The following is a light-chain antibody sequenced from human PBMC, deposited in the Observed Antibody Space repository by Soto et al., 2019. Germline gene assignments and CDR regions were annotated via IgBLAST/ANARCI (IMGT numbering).Light chain of an antibody. CDR3: QQGSAPPIT. V-gene: IGKV1-39*01. CDR1: QNIGSF. J-gene: IGKJ5*01. CDR2: SAF. Sequence: DIQMTQSPSSLSESIGDRVTITCRASQNIGSFLNWYQQKTGEAPRLLVYSAFRIQSGVASRFNASGSGTDFTLSISRLQPEEWSTYYCQQGSAPPITYGLGTRLDTK.